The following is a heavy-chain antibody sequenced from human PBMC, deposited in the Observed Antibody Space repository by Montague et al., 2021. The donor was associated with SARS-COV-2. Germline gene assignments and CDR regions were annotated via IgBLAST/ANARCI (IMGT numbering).Heavy chain of an antibody. CDR1: GFPVSSNY. J-gene: IGHJ3*02. Sequence: FRSLSCSASGFPVSSNYMSWVRQAPGKGLEWVSVIYSGGSTYYADSVKGRFTISRDNSKNTLYLQMNSLRAEDTAVYYCARSRVSSGRGAFDIWGQGTMVTVSS. V-gene: IGHV3-53*01. CDR3: ARSRVSSGRGAFDI. D-gene: IGHD6-19*01. CDR2: IYSGGST.